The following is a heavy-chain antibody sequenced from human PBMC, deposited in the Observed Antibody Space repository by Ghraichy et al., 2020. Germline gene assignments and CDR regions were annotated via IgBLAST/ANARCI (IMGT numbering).Heavy chain of an antibody. Sequence: GGSLRLSCAASGFRISAYWMSWVRQAPGKGLEWVANTNQPGSEKYYVDSVKGRFTISRDNAKNSLWLQMNSLRADDTAVYFCARDSHLCDGCAFDICGQGIMVTVSS. CDR3: ARDSHLCDGCAFDI. CDR2: TNQPGSEK. D-gene: IGHD5-24*01. V-gene: IGHV3-7*01. CDR1: GFRISAYW. J-gene: IGHJ3*02.